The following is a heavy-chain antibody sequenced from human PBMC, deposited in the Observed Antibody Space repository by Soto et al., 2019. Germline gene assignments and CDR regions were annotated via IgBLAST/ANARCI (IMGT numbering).Heavy chain of an antibody. CDR3: ARSMITFGGVIAPFDY. Sequence: ASVKVSCKASGYTFTSYGISWVRQAPGQGLEWMGWISAYNGNTNYAQKLQGRVTMTTDTSTSTAYMELRSLRSDDTAVYYCARSMITFGGVIAPFDYWGQGTLVTVSS. CDR2: ISAYNGNT. D-gene: IGHD3-16*02. CDR1: GYTFTSYG. J-gene: IGHJ4*02. V-gene: IGHV1-18*01.